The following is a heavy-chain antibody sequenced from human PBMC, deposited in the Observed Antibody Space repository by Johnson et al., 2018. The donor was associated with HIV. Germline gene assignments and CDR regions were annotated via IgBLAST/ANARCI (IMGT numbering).Heavy chain of an antibody. J-gene: IGHJ3*02. Sequence: QMQLVESGGGVVQPGRSLRLSCAASGFTFSGYAMHWVRQAPGKGLEWVAVISYDGSNKYYADSVKGRFTISRDNSKNSLYLQMNSLRAEDTAVYYCASTLTGDFGAFDIWGQGTMVTVSS. D-gene: IGHD7-27*01. CDR1: GFTFSGYA. V-gene: IGHV3-30*04. CDR3: ASTLTGDFGAFDI. CDR2: ISYDGSNK.